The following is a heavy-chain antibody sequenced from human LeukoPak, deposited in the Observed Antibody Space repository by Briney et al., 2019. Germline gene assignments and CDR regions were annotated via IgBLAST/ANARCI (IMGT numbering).Heavy chain of an antibody. Sequence: GASVKVSCKASGYTFTNYGISWVRQAPGQGLEWRGWISAYSGNTNYAQNLQGRVTMTTDASTSTAYMELRSLRSDDTAVYYCARDKNWNYGDAFDIWGQGTMVTVSS. D-gene: IGHD1-7*01. CDR3: ARDKNWNYGDAFDI. CDR1: GYTFTNYG. J-gene: IGHJ3*02. V-gene: IGHV1-18*01. CDR2: ISAYSGNT.